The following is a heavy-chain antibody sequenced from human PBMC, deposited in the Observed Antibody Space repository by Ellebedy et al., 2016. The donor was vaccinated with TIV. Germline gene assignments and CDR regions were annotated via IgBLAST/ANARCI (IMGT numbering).Heavy chain of an antibody. CDR2: IIPIFGTA. J-gene: IGHJ4*02. V-gene: IGHV1-69*13. D-gene: IGHD6-19*01. CDR1: GGTFSSYA. CDR3: ARGPPGYSSGWYDY. Sequence: AASVKVSCKASGGTFSSYAISWVRQAPGQGLEWMGGIIPIFGTANYAQKFQGRVTITADESTSTAYMEVSSLRSEDTAVYYCARGPPGYSSGWYDYWGQGTLVTVSS.